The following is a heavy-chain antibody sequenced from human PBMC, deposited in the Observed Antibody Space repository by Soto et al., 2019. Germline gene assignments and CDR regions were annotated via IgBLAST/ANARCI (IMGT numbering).Heavy chain of an antibody. Sequence: QVQLVQSGAEVKKPGASVKVSCKASGYTFTSYAMHWVRQAPGQRLEWMGWINAGNGNTKYSQKFQGRVTITRDTSASTAYMELSSLRSEDTAVYYCARGDTPAYYYYGMEVWGQGTTVTVSS. J-gene: IGHJ6*02. CDR3: ARGDTPAYYYYGMEV. CDR1: GYTFTSYA. D-gene: IGHD5-18*01. CDR2: INAGNGNT. V-gene: IGHV1-3*01.